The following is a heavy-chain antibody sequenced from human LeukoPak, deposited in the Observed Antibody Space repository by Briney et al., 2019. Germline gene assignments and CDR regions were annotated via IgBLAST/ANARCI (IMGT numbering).Heavy chain of an antibody. CDR3: ARDLSGVNPFDH. Sequence: GGSLRLSCAVSGFTVSSNYMSWVRQPPGKGLEGVSVIYSGGSTYYADSVKGRFTISRHDSRDTLYLQMNSLRVEDTAVYYCARDLSGVNPFDHWGQGTLVTVSS. CDR2: IYSGGST. J-gene: IGHJ4*02. CDR1: GFTVSSNY. D-gene: IGHD2-8*01. V-gene: IGHV3-53*04.